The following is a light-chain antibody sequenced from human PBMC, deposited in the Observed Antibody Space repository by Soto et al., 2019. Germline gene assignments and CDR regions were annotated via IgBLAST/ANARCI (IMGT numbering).Light chain of an antibody. CDR1: QSVSNN. Sequence: EIVMTQSPATLTVSPGERATLSCRASQSVSNNVAWYQQKPGQAPRLLISGASTRASGIPGRFSGSGSGAEFTLTISSLQSEDFAVYYCQQYSNWPQTFGQGTKVEIK. J-gene: IGKJ1*01. CDR2: GAS. V-gene: IGKV3-15*01. CDR3: QQYSNWPQT.